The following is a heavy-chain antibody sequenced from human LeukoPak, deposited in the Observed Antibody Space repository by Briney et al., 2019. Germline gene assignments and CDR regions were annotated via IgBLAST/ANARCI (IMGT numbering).Heavy chain of an antibody. CDR2: INPNSGGT. D-gene: IGHD4-17*01. Sequence: GASVKVSCTASVYTFTAYYMPWVRQAPGQGLEWMGWINPNSGGTNYAQKFQGRVTMTRDTSISTAYMELSRLRSDDTAVYYCARDSDYGDYGDYWGQGTLVTVSS. CDR3: ARDSDYGDYGDY. CDR1: VYTFTAYY. V-gene: IGHV1-2*02. J-gene: IGHJ4*02.